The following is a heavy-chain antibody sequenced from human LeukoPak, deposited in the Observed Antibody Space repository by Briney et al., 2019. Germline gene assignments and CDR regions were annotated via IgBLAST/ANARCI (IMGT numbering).Heavy chain of an antibody. CDR1: GFTISSYS. D-gene: IGHD6-13*01. Sequence: GGSLRLSCAASGFTISSYSMNWVRQTPGKGLEWVSYISSSSSTIYYADSVKGRFTISRDNAKNSLYLQMNSLRAEDTAVYYCAREDSSSPDYWGQGTLVTVSS. CDR2: ISSSSSTI. V-gene: IGHV3-48*04. J-gene: IGHJ4*02. CDR3: AREDSSSPDY.